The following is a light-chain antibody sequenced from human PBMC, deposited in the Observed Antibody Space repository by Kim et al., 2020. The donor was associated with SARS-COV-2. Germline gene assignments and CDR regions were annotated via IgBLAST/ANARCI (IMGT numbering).Light chain of an antibody. V-gene: IGKV1-27*01. J-gene: IGKJ1*01. CDR1: HPISHY. CDR3: QKYDIAPLT. CDR2: AAS. Sequence: ASVGNTVTITCLASHPISHYLAWYQQKPGDIPMLLIYAASTLQSGVPTRFNGMKSRTDFTLTISNLQPDDVATYYYQKYDIAPLTFGQGTKVEIK.